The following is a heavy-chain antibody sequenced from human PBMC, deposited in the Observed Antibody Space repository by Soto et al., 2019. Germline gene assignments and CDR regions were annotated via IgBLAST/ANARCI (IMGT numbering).Heavy chain of an antibody. CDR1: GFNFKAYG. CDR3: AVGGGDLSLTPFDY. V-gene: IGHV3-30-3*01. J-gene: IGHJ4*02. Sequence: QVHLVESGGGVVQPGRSLRLSCVASGFNFKAYGMHWVRQAPGNGLEWVAVISTDGTNQHHADSVKGRFTISRDNFKNPLYLKMTSLRPKNTAVYFCAVGGGDLSLTPFDYWGQGTLVTVSS. D-gene: IGHD3-16*02. CDR2: ISTDGTNQ.